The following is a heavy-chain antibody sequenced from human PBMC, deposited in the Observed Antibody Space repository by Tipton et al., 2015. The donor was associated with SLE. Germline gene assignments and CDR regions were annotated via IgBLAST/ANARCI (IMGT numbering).Heavy chain of an antibody. CDR1: GYTFTTYD. J-gene: IGHJ4*02. CDR2: MNPNSGNT. V-gene: IGHV1-8*01. Sequence: QSGPEVKKPGASVKVSCKASGYTFTTYDINWVRQATGQGLEWMGWMNPNSGNTGYAQKFQGRVTMTTDTSTSTAYMELRSLRSDDTAIYYCGKVGPMGEFDCWGQGTLVTVFS. CDR3: GKVGPMGEFDC. D-gene: IGHD2-21*01.